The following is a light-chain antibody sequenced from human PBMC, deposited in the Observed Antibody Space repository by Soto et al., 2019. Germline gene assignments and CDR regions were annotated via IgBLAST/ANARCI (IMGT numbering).Light chain of an antibody. CDR3: SSYSGPTKVF. Sequence: QSVLTQPPSVSGSPGQSVTISCTRTSDDVGSFNHVSWYQQPPGAAPKLLIYEVTSRPSGVPDRFSGSKSGNTASLTISGLQTEDEADYFCSSYSGPTKVFFGGGTTLTVL. CDR1: SDDVGSFNH. J-gene: IGLJ2*01. V-gene: IGLV2-18*02. CDR2: EVT.